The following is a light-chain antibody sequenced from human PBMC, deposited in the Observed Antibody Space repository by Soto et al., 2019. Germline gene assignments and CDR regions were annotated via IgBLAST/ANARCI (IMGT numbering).Light chain of an antibody. Sequence: DIQMTQSQSSLSASVGDRVTITCRASQSISTYLNWYQKKLGKAPKLLIYAASSLQSGVPSRFSGSGSGTDFTPTISSLQPEDFAIYYCQQSNGTPRTFGQGTKVDIK. CDR1: QSISTY. V-gene: IGKV1-39*01. CDR2: AAS. J-gene: IGKJ1*01. CDR3: QQSNGTPRT.